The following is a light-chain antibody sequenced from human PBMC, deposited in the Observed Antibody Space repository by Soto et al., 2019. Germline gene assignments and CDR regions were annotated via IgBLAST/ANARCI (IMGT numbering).Light chain of an antibody. CDR1: SSDVGGYNY. Sequence: QSVLTQPASVSLSPGQSLTISCTRTSSDVGGYNYVSWDQQHPGKAPKLMIYEVSNRPSGVSNRISGSKSGNTASLTISGLQAEDEADYYCSSYTSSSTNGFGTGTKVTVL. CDR2: EVS. V-gene: IGLV2-14*01. J-gene: IGLJ1*01. CDR3: SSYTSSSTNG.